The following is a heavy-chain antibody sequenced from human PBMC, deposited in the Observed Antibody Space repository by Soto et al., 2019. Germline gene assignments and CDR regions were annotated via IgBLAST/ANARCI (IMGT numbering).Heavy chain of an antibody. CDR3: ARRENWNDAFDI. V-gene: IGHV4-59*01. CDR1: GGSISSYY. J-gene: IGHJ3*02. Sequence: QVQLQESGPGLVKPSETLSLTCTVSGGSISSYYWSWIRQPPGKGLEWIGYIYYSGSTNYNPSLTSRVTISVDTSKNQFSLKLSSVTAADTAVYYCARRENWNDAFDIWGQGTMVTVSS. CDR2: IYYSGST. D-gene: IGHD1-1*01.